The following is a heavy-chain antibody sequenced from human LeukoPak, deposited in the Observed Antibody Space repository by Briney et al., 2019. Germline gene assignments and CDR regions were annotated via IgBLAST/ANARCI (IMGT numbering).Heavy chain of an antibody. V-gene: IGHV2-70*01. CDR2: VDWDDDK. CDR3: ARITQRTDVRGVVGSYNYYGMDV. Sequence: ESGPTLVNPTQTLTLTCTFSGFSLSTDGMCVSWIRQSPGKALEWLGLVDWDDDKYYNTSLKTRLTISKDTSKNQVVLTMTRMDPVDTGTYYCARITQRTDVRGVVGSYNYYGMDVWGQGTTVTVSS. D-gene: IGHD3-10*01. CDR1: GFSLSTDGMC. J-gene: IGHJ6*02.